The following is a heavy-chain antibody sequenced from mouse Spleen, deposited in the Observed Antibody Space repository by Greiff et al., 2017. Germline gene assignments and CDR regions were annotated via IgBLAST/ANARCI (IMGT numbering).Heavy chain of an antibody. J-gene: IGHJ4*01. CDR2: IDPSDSYT. CDR1: GYTFTSYW. D-gene: IGHD1-1*01. V-gene: IGHV1-69*01. Sequence: QVQLQQSGAELVMPGASVKLSCKASGYTFTSYWMHWVKQRPGQGLEWIGEIDPSDSYTNYNQKFKGKATLTVDKSSSTAYMQLSSLTSEDSAVYYCARVTTVVAPYYYAMDYWGQGTSVTVSS. CDR3: ARVTTVVAPYYYAMDY.